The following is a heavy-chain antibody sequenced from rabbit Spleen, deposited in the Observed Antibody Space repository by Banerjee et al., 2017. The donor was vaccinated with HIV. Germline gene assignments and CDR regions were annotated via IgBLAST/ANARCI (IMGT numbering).Heavy chain of an antibody. V-gene: IGHV1S45*01. Sequence: QEQLVESGGGLVQPEGSLTLTCKASGFSFSNKAVMCWVRQAPGKGLEWIACINVVTGKAVYATWAQGRYTFSKTSSTTVTLEMTSLTAADTATYFCARDLTSVIGWNFNLWGQGTLVTVS. CDR2: INVVTGKA. CDR3: ARDLTSVIGWNFNL. D-gene: IGHD1-1*01. CDR1: GFSFSNKAV. J-gene: IGHJ4*01.